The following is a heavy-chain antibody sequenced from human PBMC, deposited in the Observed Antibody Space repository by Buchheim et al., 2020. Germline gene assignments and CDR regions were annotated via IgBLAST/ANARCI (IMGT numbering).Heavy chain of an antibody. CDR2: ISYDGSNK. D-gene: IGHD3-9*01. V-gene: IGHV3-30-3*01. CDR3: ARALVGLRVFDY. CDR1: GFTFSSYA. J-gene: IGHJ4*02. Sequence: QVQLVESGGGVVQPGRSLRLSCAASGFTFSSYAMHWVRQAPGKGLEWVAVISYDGSNKYYADSVKGRFTISRDNSKNTLYLQMNSLRAEDTAVYYCARALVGLRVFDYWGQGTL.